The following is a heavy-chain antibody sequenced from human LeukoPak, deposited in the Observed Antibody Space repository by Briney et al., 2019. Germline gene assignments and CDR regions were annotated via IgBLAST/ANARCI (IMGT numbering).Heavy chain of an antibody. CDR1: GSTFSSYA. D-gene: IGHD3-3*01. CDR2: IIPIFGTA. J-gene: IGHJ4*02. Sequence: SVKVSCKASGSTFSSYAISWVRQAPGQGLEWMGRIIPIFGTANYAQKFQGRVTITTDESTSTAYMELSSLRSEDTAVYYCARSSLFGVVTGYFDYWGQGTLVTVSS. V-gene: IGHV1-69*05. CDR3: ARSSLFGVVTGYFDY.